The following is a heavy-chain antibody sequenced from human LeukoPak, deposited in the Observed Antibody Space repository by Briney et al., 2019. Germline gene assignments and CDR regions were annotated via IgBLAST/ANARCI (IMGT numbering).Heavy chain of an antibody. Sequence: GASVKVSCKASGGTFSSYAISWVRQAPGQGLEWVGRIIPILGIANYAQKFPGRVTITADKSTSTAYMELSSLRSEDTAVYYCARENTYYYDSSGYYGPDYWGQGTLVTVSS. CDR1: GGTFSSYA. CDR3: ARENTYYYDSSGYYGPDY. J-gene: IGHJ4*02. CDR2: IIPILGIA. V-gene: IGHV1-69*04. D-gene: IGHD3-22*01.